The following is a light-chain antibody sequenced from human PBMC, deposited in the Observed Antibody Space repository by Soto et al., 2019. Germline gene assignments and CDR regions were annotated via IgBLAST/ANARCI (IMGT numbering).Light chain of an antibody. CDR3: QHYGSSPWT. J-gene: IGKJ1*01. V-gene: IGKV3-20*01. CDR1: ETISNNY. Sequence: EIVLTQSPGTLSLSPGERATLSCRASETISNNYVAWYQQRPGQAPRLLIYLASNRAAGVPDRFRGSGSGADFTLTISRLEPEDFAVYVCQHYGSSPWTFGQGTKVDIK. CDR2: LAS.